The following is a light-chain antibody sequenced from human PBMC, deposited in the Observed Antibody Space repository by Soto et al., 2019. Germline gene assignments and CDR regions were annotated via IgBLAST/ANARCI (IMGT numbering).Light chain of an antibody. J-gene: IGLJ1*01. CDR3: SSYTSIIPYV. CDR1: SSDVGGYNY. V-gene: IGLV2-14*01. Sequence: QSVLTQPASVSGSPGQSITISYTGTSSDVGGYNYVSWYQQHPGKAPKLMIYEVSNRPSGVSNRFSGSKSGNTASLTISGLQAEDEADYYCSSYTSIIPYVFGTGTKLTVL. CDR2: EVS.